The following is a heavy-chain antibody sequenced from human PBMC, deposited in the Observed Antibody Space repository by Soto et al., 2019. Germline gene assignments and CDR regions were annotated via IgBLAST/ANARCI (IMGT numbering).Heavy chain of an antibody. Sequence: QVQLVESGGGVVQPGRSLRLSCAASGFTFSSDGMHWVRQAPGKGLEWVAVISYDGINKYYADSVRGRFTISRDNSNNTLYLQMNCLRAEETAVYYCAKDGVFGSGSSFDYWGQGTLVTVSS. CDR1: GFTFSSDG. V-gene: IGHV3-30*18. CDR3: AKDGVFGSGSSFDY. CDR2: ISYDGINK. J-gene: IGHJ4*02. D-gene: IGHD3-10*01.